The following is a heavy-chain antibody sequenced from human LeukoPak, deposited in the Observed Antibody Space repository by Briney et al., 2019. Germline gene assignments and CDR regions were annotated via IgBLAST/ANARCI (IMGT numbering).Heavy chain of an antibody. Sequence: GGSLRLSCAASGFTFSSYAMSWVRQAPGKGLEWVSAISGSGGSTYYADSVKGRFTISRDNSKNTLYLQMNSLRAEDTAVYYCAKDLCCSSTSCYCGGNAFDISGQGTMVTVSS. D-gene: IGHD2-2*01. V-gene: IGHV3-23*01. J-gene: IGHJ3*02. CDR2: ISGSGGST. CDR1: GFTFSSYA. CDR3: AKDLCCSSTSCYCGGNAFDI.